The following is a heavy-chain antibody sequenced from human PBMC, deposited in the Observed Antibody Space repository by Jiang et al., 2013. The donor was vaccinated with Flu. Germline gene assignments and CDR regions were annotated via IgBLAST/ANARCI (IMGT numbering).Heavy chain of an antibody. CDR3: AREAYDYVWGSYPQGYFDY. CDR1: W. J-gene: IGHJ4*02. D-gene: IGHD3-16*02. Sequence: WIGWVRQMPGKGLEWMGIIYPGDSDTRYSPSFQGQVTISADKSISTAYLQWSSLKASDTAMYYCAREAYDYVWGSYPQGYFDYWGQGTLVTVSS. V-gene: IGHV5-51*01. CDR2: IYPGDSDT.